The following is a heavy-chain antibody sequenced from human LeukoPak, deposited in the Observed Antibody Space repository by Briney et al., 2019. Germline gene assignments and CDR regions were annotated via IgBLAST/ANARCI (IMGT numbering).Heavy chain of an antibody. CDR2: IIGDGDST. J-gene: IGHJ4*02. D-gene: IGHD1/OR15-1a*01. V-gene: IGHV3-43D*03. CDR1: EFTLDDYA. CDR3: AKAADPWNIRNSCFNY. Sequence: PGRSLRLSCAASEFTLDDYAMHSVRQAPRRSLELLSLIIGDGDSTNYAASVKGPFTISRDNNKNSLYLQMTSMRLEDTGLYFCAKAADPWNIRNSCFNYWGKSPLVPVSS.